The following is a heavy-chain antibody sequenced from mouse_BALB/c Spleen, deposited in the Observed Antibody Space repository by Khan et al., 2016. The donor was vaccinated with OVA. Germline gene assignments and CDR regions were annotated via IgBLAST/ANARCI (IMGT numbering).Heavy chain of an antibody. V-gene: IGHV3-2*02. Sequence: EVQLQESGPGLVKPSQSLSLTCTVTGYSITSNDAWNWIRQFPGNKLEWMGYISYSGSTSYNPSLKSRISITRDTSKNQFFLQLSSVTTEDTATYYCARGNCYGYAMDYWGQGTSVTVSS. J-gene: IGHJ4*01. CDR3: ARGNCYGYAMDY. CDR2: ISYSGST. D-gene: IGHD1-1*01. CDR1: GYSITSNDA.